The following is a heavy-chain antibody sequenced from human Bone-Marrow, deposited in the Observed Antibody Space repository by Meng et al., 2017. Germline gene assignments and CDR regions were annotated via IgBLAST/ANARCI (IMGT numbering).Heavy chain of an antibody. CDR2: TYYRSKWYN. V-gene: IGHV6-1*01. CDR3: ARGRVVAATNPKFDY. Sequence: QVHLRQLAPGLVKLSQTLALTGAISGDSVSNNSATWKWFRQSPSSGLEWMGRTYYRSKWYNDYAISVKSRITVNPDTSKNQISLQLNSVTPEDTAVYYCARGRVVAATNPKFDYWGQGTLVTVSS. J-gene: IGHJ4*02. D-gene: IGHD2-15*01. CDR1: GDSVSNNSAT.